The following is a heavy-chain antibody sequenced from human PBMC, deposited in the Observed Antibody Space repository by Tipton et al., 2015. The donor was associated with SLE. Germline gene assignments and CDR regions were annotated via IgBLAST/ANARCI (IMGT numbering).Heavy chain of an antibody. V-gene: IGHV4-4*09. J-gene: IGHJ6*02. D-gene: IGHD5-24*01. CDR2: IYTSGST. Sequence: TLSLTCTVSGGSISSYYWSWIRQPPGKGLEWIGYIYTSGSTNYNPSLKSRVTISVDTSKNQFSLKLSSVTAADTAVYYCARLRDASAWDYYYGMDVWGQGTTVTVSS. CDR1: GGSISSYY. CDR3: ARLRDASAWDYYYGMDV.